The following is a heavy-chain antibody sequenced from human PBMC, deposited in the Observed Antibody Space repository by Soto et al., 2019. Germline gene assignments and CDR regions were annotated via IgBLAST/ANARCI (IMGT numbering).Heavy chain of an antibody. Sequence: PSETLSLTCTVSGGSISSSSYYWGWIRQPPGEGLEWIGSIYYSGSTYYNPSLKSRVTISVDTSKNQFSLKLSSVTAADTAVYYCARRRGYSSSEFDYWGQGTLVTVSS. D-gene: IGHD6-6*01. CDR3: ARRRGYSSSEFDY. CDR2: IYYSGST. V-gene: IGHV4-39*01. CDR1: GGSISSSSYY. J-gene: IGHJ4*02.